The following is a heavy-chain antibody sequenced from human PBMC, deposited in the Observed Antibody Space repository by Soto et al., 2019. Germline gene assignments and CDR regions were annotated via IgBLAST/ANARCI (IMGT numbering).Heavy chain of an antibody. Sequence: SVKVSCKATGGTFSRYAISWLRQAPGQGLEWMGGIIPIFGTANYAQKFRGGVTITADESTSTAYMELRILRSADTALYYCTREAIVVIPAAQPSHFDSWGLGTLVTVSS. CDR1: GGTFSRYA. V-gene: IGHV1-69*13. D-gene: IGHD2-2*01. CDR2: IIPIFGTA. CDR3: TREAIVVIPAAQPSHFDS. J-gene: IGHJ4*02.